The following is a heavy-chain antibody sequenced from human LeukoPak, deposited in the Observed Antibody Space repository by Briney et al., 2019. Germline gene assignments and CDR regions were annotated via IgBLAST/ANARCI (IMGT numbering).Heavy chain of an antibody. V-gene: IGHV3-13*01. CDR3: ARGSVAGNHAFDI. D-gene: IGHD6-19*01. CDR2: IGTAGDT. CDR1: GFTFSSYD. Sequence: PGGSLRLSCAASGFTFSSYDMHWVRQATGKGLEWVSGIGTAGDTYYPASVKGRFTISRENAKNSLYLQMNSLRAGDTALYYCARGSVAGNHAFDIWGQGTMVTVSS. J-gene: IGHJ3*02.